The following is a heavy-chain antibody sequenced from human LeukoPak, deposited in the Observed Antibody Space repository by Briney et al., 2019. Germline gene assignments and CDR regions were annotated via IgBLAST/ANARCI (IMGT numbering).Heavy chain of an antibody. CDR1: GYTFTSYG. CDR3: ARDLSSLGLHSADNWFDP. V-gene: IGHV1-69*06. D-gene: IGHD3/OR15-3a*01. CDR2: IIPIFGTA. J-gene: IGHJ5*02. Sequence: ASAKVSCKASGYTFTSYGISWVRQAPGQGLEWMGGIIPIFGTANYAQKFQGRVTITADKSTSTAYMELSSLRSEDTAVYYCARDLSSLGLHSADNWFDPWGQGTLVTVSS.